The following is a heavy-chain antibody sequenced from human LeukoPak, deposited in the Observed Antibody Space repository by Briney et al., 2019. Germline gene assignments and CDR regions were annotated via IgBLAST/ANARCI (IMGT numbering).Heavy chain of an antibody. V-gene: IGHV3-53*01. CDR3: ARDGGRDLTGSVY. J-gene: IGHJ4*02. D-gene: IGHD3-9*01. Sequence: GSLRLSCAASGFTVSSNYMSWVRQAPGKGLEWVSVIYSGGSTYYADSVKGRFTISRDNSKNTLYLQMNSLRAEDTAVYYCARDGGRDLTGSVYWGQGTLVTVSS. CDR2: IYSGGST. CDR1: GFTVSSNY.